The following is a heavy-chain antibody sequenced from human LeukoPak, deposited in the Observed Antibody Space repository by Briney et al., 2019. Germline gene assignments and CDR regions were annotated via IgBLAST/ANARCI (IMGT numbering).Heavy chain of an antibody. V-gene: IGHV4-39*07. D-gene: IGHD3-3*01. CDR1: GGSISSSSYY. CDR2: IYYSGST. CDR3: VRDSSPGVAGPFDY. J-gene: IGHJ4*02. Sequence: SETLSLTCTVSGGSISSSSYYWGWIRQPPGKGLEWIGSIYYSGSTYYNPSLKSRVTISVDTSKNQFSLKLSSVTAADTAVYYCVRDSSPGVAGPFDYWGQGTLVTVSS.